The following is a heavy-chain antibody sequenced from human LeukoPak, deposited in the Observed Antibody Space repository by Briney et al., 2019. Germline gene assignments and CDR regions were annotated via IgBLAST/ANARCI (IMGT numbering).Heavy chain of an antibody. J-gene: IGHJ4*02. V-gene: IGHV3-53*01. Sequence: PGGSLRLSCAASGFTVSSNYMSWVRQAPGKGLEWVSVIYSGGSTYYADSVKGRFTISRDNSKNTLYLQMNSLRAEDTAVYYCARGIAAAGSSGPYLDYWGQGTLVTVSS. D-gene: IGHD6-13*01. CDR1: GFTVSSNY. CDR3: ARGIAAAGSSGPYLDY. CDR2: IYSGGST.